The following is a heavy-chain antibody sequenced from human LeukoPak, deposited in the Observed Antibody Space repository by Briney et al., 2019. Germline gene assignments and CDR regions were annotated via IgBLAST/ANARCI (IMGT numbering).Heavy chain of an antibody. J-gene: IGHJ4*02. D-gene: IGHD5-18*01. Sequence: GASVTVSCKASGYTFTVYYMHWVRQAPGQGLEWMGWINPNSGGTNYAQKFQGRVTMTRDTSISTAYMELSRLRSDDTAVYYCARGNFGYSYLCYWGQGTLVTVSS. CDR3: ARGNFGYSYLCY. V-gene: IGHV1-2*02. CDR1: GYTFTVYY. CDR2: INPNSGGT.